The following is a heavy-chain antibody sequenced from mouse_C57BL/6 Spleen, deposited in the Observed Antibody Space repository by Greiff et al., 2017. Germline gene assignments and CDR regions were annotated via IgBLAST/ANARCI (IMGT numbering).Heavy chain of an antibody. CDR1: GYSFTGYY. CDR2: INPSTGGT. V-gene: IGHV1-42*01. Sequence: VQLKQSGPELVKPGASVKISCKASGYSFTGYYMNWVKQSPEKSLEWIGEINPSTGGTTYNQKFKAKATLTVDKSSSTAYMQLKSLTSEDSAVYYCARGATVVPFAYWGQGTLVTVSA. CDR3: ARGATVVPFAY. J-gene: IGHJ3*01. D-gene: IGHD1-1*01.